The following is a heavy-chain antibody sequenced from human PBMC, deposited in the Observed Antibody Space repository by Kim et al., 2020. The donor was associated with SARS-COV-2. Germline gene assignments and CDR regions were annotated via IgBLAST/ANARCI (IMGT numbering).Heavy chain of an antibody. CDR2: IDPSDSYT. CDR1: GYSFTSYW. CDR3: ARLSEMATIGWGSANFDY. D-gene: IGHD5-12*01. J-gene: IGHJ4*02. V-gene: IGHV5-10-1*01. Sequence: GESLKISCKGSGYSFTSYWISWVRQMPGKGLEWMGRIDPSDSYTNYSPSFQGHVTISADKSISTAYLQWSSLKASDTAMYYCARLSEMATIGWGSANFDYWGQGTLVTVSS.